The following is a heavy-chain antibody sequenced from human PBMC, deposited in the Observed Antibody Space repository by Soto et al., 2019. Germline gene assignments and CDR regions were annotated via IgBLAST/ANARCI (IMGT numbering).Heavy chain of an antibody. CDR2: ISGSGGST. CDR3: AKALGDSYGPPSSGYYYYGMDV. V-gene: IGHV3-23*01. Sequence: GGSLRLSCAASGFTFSSYAMSWVRQAPGKGLEWVSAISGSGGSTYYADSVKGRFTIFRDNSKNTLYLQMNSRRAEDTAVYYCAKALGDSYGPPSSGYYYYGMDVWGQGTTVTVSS. J-gene: IGHJ6*02. D-gene: IGHD5-18*01. CDR1: GFTFSSYA.